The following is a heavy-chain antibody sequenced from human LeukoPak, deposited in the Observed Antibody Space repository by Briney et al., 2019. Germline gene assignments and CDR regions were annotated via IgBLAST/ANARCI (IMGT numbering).Heavy chain of an antibody. CDR2: IKQDGSEK. J-gene: IGHJ4*02. CDR1: GFTFSSCW. Sequence: GGSLRLSCAASGFTFSSCWMSWVRQAPGKGLEWVANIKQDGSEKYYVDSVKGRFTISRDNAKNSLYLQMNSLRAEDTAVYYCARPSIPEIAVADFDYWGQGTLVTVSS. D-gene: IGHD6-19*01. V-gene: IGHV3-7*01. CDR3: ARPSIPEIAVADFDY.